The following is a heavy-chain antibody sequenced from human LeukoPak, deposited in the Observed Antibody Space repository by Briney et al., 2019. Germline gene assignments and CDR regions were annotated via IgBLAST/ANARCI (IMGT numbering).Heavy chain of an antibody. Sequence: GRSLRLSCAAPGFTFSSYGMHWVRQAPGKGLEWVAVIWCDGSNKCYADSVKGRFTIYRDNSKNTLYLQMNSLRAEGTAVYYCPRYLYEIVTGDPEYWGRGPLVTVSS. D-gene: IGHD3-9*01. CDR2: IWCDGSNK. CDR3: PRYLYEIVTGDPEY. CDR1: GFTFSSYG. J-gene: IGHJ4*02. V-gene: IGHV3-33*01.